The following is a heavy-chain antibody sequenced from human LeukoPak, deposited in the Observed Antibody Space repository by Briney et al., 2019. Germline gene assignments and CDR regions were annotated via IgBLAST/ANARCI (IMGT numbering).Heavy chain of an antibody. Sequence: PSETLSLTCTVSRGSISSYYWSWIRQPPGKGLEWIGYIDNSGNTNSNPSLTSRVTISVDTSKNKFFLKLSSVIAADAAVSYCGRGRITIFGVVIPHFDNWGQGTLVTVSS. D-gene: IGHD3-3*01. CDR1: RGSISSYY. J-gene: IGHJ4*02. CDR2: IDNSGNT. V-gene: IGHV4-59*01. CDR3: GRGRITIFGVVIPHFDN.